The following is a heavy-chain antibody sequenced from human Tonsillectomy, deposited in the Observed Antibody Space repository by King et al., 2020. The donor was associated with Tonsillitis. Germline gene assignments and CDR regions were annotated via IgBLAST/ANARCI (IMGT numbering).Heavy chain of an antibody. D-gene: IGHD6-19*01. CDR2: IIPILGIA. Sequence: QLVQSGAEVKKPGSSVKVSCKASGGTFSSFAISWVRQAPGQGLEWMGRIIPILGIANYAQKFQGRVTITADKSTSTAYMELSSLRSDATAVYYCARGGFGVAGSAAFDIWGQGTMVTVSS. V-gene: IGHV1-69*09. CDR3: ARGGFGVAGSAAFDI. CDR1: GGTFSSFA. J-gene: IGHJ3*02.